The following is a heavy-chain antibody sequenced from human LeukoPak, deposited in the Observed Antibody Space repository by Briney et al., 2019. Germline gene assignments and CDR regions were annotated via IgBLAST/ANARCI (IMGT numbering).Heavy chain of an antibody. Sequence: GGSLRLSCAASGFTVSSNYMSWVRQAPGKGLEWVSVIYSGGSTYYADSVKGRFTISRDNSKNTLYLQMNSLRVEDTAVYYCARFNYYDSSGHFYYWGQGTLVTVSS. CDR3: ARFNYYDSSGHFYY. D-gene: IGHD3-22*01. CDR2: IYSGGST. CDR1: GFTVSSNY. J-gene: IGHJ4*02. V-gene: IGHV3-53*01.